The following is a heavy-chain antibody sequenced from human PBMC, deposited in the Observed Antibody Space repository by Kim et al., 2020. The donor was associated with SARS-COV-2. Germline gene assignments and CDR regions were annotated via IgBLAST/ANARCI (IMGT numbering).Heavy chain of an antibody. Sequence: ASVKVSCKASGYTFTSYAMHWVRQAPGQRLEWMGWINAGNGNTKYSQKFQGRVTITRDTSASTAYMELSSLRSEDTAVYYCARWNLRVGATGGGFDYWGQGTLVTVSS. CDR2: INAGNGNT. CDR3: ARWNLRVGATGGGFDY. D-gene: IGHD1-26*01. V-gene: IGHV1-3*01. J-gene: IGHJ4*02. CDR1: GYTFTSYA.